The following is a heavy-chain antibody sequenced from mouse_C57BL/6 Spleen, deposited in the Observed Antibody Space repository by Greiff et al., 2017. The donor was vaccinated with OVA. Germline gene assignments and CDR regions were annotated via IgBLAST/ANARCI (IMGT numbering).Heavy chain of an antibody. CDR3: ARESMSSKKDYAMDY. V-gene: IGHV1-26*01. CDR1: GYTFTDYY. D-gene: IGHD1-1*01. Sequence: EVQLQQSGPELVKPGASVKISCKASGYTFTDYYMTWVKQSHGKSLEWIGDINPNNGGTSYNQKFKGKATLTVDKSSSTAYMELRSLTSEDSAVYYCARESMSSKKDYAMDYWGQGTSVTVSS. J-gene: IGHJ4*01. CDR2: INPNNGGT.